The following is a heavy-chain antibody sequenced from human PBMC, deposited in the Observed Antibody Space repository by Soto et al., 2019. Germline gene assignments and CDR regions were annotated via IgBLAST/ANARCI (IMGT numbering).Heavy chain of an antibody. D-gene: IGHD2-2*01. Sequence: GGSLRLSCAASGFTFTTYSMHWIRQAPGRGLEWVAVMSDDGSKKYYTDSVKGRFTISRDNSKSLLYLQMNSLRAEDTAVYYCARDPCSSTICSLLNWFDPWGQGTLVTVSS. CDR1: GFTFTTYS. CDR3: ARDPCSSTICSLLNWFDP. J-gene: IGHJ5*02. V-gene: IGHV3-30-3*01. CDR2: MSDDGSKK.